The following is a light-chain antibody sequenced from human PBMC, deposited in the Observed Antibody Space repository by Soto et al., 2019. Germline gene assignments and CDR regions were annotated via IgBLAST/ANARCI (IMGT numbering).Light chain of an antibody. J-gene: IGKJ5*01. CDR3: QQYHTYPRT. CDR2: DIS. CDR1: QRVGKY. V-gene: IGKV1-16*02. Sequence: DIQMTQSPSSLSVSVGDRVTITCRASQRVGKYLAWFQQKPGRAPESLIYDISTLQSGVLSKFSGSGSGTDFTLTINSLQPEDSATYYCQQYHTYPRTFGQGTRLEIK.